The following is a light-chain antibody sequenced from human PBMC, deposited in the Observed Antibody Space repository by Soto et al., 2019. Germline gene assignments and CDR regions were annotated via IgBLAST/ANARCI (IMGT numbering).Light chain of an antibody. CDR2: GVS. Sequence: QSALTQPASVSGSPGQSIIISCTGSSSDVGGYQFVSWYQQHPGKAPKLVAYGVSHRPSGVSNRFSASKFGNTASLTISGLQPEDEADYYCSSYTTSSTHVFGTGTKLTVL. CDR1: SSDVGGYQF. J-gene: IGLJ1*01. CDR3: SSYTTSSTHV. V-gene: IGLV2-14*01.